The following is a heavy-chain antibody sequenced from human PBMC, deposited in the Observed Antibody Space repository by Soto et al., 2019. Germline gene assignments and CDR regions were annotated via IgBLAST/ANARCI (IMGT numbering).Heavy chain of an antibody. Sequence: SVEVSFKASGGTFSSYAISWVRQAPVQGLEWMGGIIPIFGTANYAQKFQGRVTITADKSTSTAYMELSSLRSEDTAVYYCARGRELLRGFDYWGQGTPVTVSS. D-gene: IGHD1-26*01. J-gene: IGHJ4*02. CDR2: IIPIFGTA. CDR1: GGTFSSYA. CDR3: ARGRELLRGFDY. V-gene: IGHV1-69*06.